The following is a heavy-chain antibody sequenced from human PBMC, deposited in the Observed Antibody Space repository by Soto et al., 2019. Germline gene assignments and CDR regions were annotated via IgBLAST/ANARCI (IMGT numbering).Heavy chain of an antibody. J-gene: IGHJ4*02. V-gene: IGHV1-46*03. CDR1: GYTFTSYH. CDR3: ATGSRTTLSMRLYYFDS. CDR2: INPGAGGV. D-gene: IGHD4-17*01. Sequence: GASVKVSGKASGYTFTSYHMHWVRQAPGQGLEWMGIINPGAGGVRYAQSFQDRVTMSRGTSTSTVYMELSNLRSEDTALYYCATGSRTTLSMRLYYFDSWGQGTQLTLSS.